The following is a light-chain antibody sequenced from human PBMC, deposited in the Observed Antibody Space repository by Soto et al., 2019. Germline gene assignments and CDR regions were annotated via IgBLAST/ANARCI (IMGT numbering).Light chain of an antibody. CDR2: DSS. J-gene: IGKJ2*01. CDR1: YDISSS. CDR3: PQLSHYPYT. V-gene: IGKV1-9*01. Sequence: DIQLTQSPSFLSASVEDRVTISCRASYDISSSLAWYQQEPGKPPKLLIYDSSTLQTGVPSRFTGSGSGRKFTLTISGLQFGDFATYFCPQLSHYPYTFGQGTKVDIK.